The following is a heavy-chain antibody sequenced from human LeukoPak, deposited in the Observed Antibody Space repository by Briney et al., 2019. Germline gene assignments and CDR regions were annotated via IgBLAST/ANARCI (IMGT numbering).Heavy chain of an antibody. Sequence: SETLSLTCTVSGGSINNYYWNWIRQPPGKGLEWIGYIYYSGSTNYNPSFKSRVTVSIDTSKNQFSLRLSSVTAADTAVYYCARDSRLGDLDYWGQGTLVTVSS. D-gene: IGHD3-16*01. CDR3: ARDSRLGDLDY. V-gene: IGHV4-59*01. J-gene: IGHJ4*02. CDR2: IYYSGST. CDR1: GGSINNYY.